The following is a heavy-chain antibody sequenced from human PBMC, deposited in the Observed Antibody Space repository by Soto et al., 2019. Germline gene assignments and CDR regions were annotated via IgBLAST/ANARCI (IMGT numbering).Heavy chain of an antibody. J-gene: IGHJ5*02. V-gene: IGHV4-4*02. CDR1: GGTIRSPDW. CDR3: ARGRGRYSSGWSWFDP. Sequence: PSETLSLTCGVSGGTIRSPDWWTWVRQPPGKGLEWIGEIFQSGRTNYTPSLESRVTMSVDKSKNQFSLTLTSVTAADTAVYFCARGRGRYSSGWSWFDPWGQGILVTVSS. D-gene: IGHD6-19*01. CDR2: IFQSGRT.